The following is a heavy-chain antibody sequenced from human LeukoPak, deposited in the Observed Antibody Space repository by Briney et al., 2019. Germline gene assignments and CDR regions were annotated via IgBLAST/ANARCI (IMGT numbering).Heavy chain of an antibody. D-gene: IGHD3-16*01. J-gene: IGHJ5*02. CDR1: GDPITSGGYS. CDR2: IYQSGST. CDR3: ARFWGSYVNWFDP. V-gene: IGHV4-30-2*01. Sequence: SETLSLTCAVSGDPITSGGYSWSWIRQPPGKGLEWIGYIYQSGSTDYNPSLKSRVTISMDRSKNQFSLKLNSVTAADTAVYYCARFWGSYVNWFDPWGQGTLVTVSS.